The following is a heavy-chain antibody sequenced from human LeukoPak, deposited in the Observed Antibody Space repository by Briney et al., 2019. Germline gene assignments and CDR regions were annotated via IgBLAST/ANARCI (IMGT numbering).Heavy chain of an antibody. CDR2: ISWDGGST. J-gene: IGHJ4*02. CDR1: GFTFDDYT. Sequence: PGGSLRLSCAASGFTFDDYTMHWVRQAPGKGLEWVSLISWDGGSTYYADSVKGRFTISRDNSKNSLYLQMNSLRTEDTALYYCANDNFGSPGYWGQGTLVIVSS. CDR3: ANDNFGSPGY. D-gene: IGHD3-10*01. V-gene: IGHV3-43*01.